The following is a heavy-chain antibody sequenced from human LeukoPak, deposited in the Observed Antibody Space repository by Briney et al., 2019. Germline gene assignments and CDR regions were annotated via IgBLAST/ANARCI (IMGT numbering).Heavy chain of an antibody. D-gene: IGHD2-2*01. V-gene: IGHV4-4*07. CDR2: IYTSGST. J-gene: IGHJ4*02. CDR1: GGSISSYY. CDR3: ARSGYCSSTSCYAVDYFDY. Sequence: PSETLSLTCTVSGGSISSYYWSWIRQPAGKGLEWIGRIYTSGSTNYNPSLKSRVTISVDKSKNQFSLKLSSVIAADTAVYYCARSGYCSSTSCYAVDYFDYWGQGTLVTVSS.